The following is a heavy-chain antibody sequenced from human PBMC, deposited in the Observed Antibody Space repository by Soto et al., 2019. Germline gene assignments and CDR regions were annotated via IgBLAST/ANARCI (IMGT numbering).Heavy chain of an antibody. J-gene: IGHJ6*02. CDR2: ISHRGDNK. CDR1: GLTFSEYG. Sequence: QVQLVESGGGVVQPGRSLRLSCEASGLTFSEYGMHWVRQAPGKGLEWVAGISHRGDNKYIADSVKGRFTISRDNSKNMLFLQMTSMRVEDTAVYHCATVGYCSEDSCYTLTIRYGMDVWGQGTTVIVSS. V-gene: IGHV3-30-3*01. CDR3: ATVGYCSEDSCYTLTIRYGMDV. D-gene: IGHD2-15*01.